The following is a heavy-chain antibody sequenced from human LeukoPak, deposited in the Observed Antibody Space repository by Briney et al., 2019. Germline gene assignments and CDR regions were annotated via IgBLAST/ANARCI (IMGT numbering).Heavy chain of an antibody. J-gene: IGHJ4*02. V-gene: IGHV1-18*01. CDR2: ISSYNGNT. CDR1: GYTFTSYG. CDR3: ARGSFPSDDILTGPFDN. D-gene: IGHD3-9*01. Sequence: ASVKVSCKASGYTFTSYGISWVRQAPGQGLEWMGWISSYNGNTNYAQKLQGRATMTTDTSTSTAYMELRSLRSDDTAVYYCARGSFPSDDILTGPFDNWSQGTLVTVSS.